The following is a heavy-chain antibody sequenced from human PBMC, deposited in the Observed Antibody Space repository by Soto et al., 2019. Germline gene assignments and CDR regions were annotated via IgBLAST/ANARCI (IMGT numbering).Heavy chain of an antibody. V-gene: IGHV3-7*05. Sequence: EVQLVESGGGLVQPGGSLSLSCTASGFTFSSYWMSWVRQAPGKGLEWVANINQDGSEKYYVDSVKGRFTISRDNGKNSLYLQMNSLTADDSAVYYCVRGSGAYYDRIFDYWGQGTLVTVSS. D-gene: IGHD3-22*01. CDR2: INQDGSEK. CDR3: VRGSGAYYDRIFDY. CDR1: GFTFSSYW. J-gene: IGHJ4*02.